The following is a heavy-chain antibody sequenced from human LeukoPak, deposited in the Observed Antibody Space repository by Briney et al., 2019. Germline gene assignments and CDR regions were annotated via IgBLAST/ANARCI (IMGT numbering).Heavy chain of an antibody. D-gene: IGHD3-22*01. J-gene: IGHJ4*02. CDR2: IGTAGDT. V-gene: IGHV3-13*01. CDR3: ARGPGIVVVIANTEFDY. CDR1: GFTFSSYD. Sequence: GGSLRLSCAASGFTFSSYDMHWVRQATGKGLEWVSAIGTAGDTYYPGSVKGRFTISRENAKNSLYLQMNSLRAADTAVYYCARGPGIVVVIANTEFDYWGQGTLVTVSS.